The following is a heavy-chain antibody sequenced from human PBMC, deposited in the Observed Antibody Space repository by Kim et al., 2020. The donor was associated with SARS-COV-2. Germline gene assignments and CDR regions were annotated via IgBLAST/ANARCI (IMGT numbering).Heavy chain of an antibody. J-gene: IGHJ4*02. CDR3: ARDRGVC. CDR2: SGGST. D-gene: IGHD3-10*01. Sequence: SGGSTYYAGSVKGRFTISRDNSKNTLYLQMNSLRAEDTAVYYCARDRGVCWGQGTLVTVSS. V-gene: IGHV3-53*01.